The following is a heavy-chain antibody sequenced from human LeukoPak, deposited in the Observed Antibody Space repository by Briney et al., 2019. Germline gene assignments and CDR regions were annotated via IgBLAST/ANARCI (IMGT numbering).Heavy chain of an antibody. V-gene: IGHV4-38-2*02. D-gene: IGHD3-10*01. J-gene: IGHJ4*02. Sequence: SETLSLTCTVSGYSISSGYYWGWIRQPPGKGLEWIGSIYNSGSTYFNPSLKSRVSISVDTSKNQFSLKLSSVTAADTAVYYCARGWGSGSYYNGGLDYWGQGTLVTVSS. CDR1: GYSISSGYY. CDR2: IYNSGST. CDR3: ARGWGSGSYYNGGLDY.